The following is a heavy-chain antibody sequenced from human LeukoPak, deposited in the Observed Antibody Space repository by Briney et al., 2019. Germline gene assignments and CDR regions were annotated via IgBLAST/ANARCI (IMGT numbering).Heavy chain of an antibody. D-gene: IGHD2-2*01. CDR2: IIPSIGTT. J-gene: IGHJ4*02. CDR3: ARVPAAISQGAFDS. CDR1: GYTFTSYY. Sequence: SVKVSCKPSGYTFTSYYMQWVRQAPGQGLEWMGWIIPSIGTTNYAQKFQGRVTITTDVSTSTAYMELSSLRSEDTAVYYCARVPAAISQGAFDSWGQGPLVTVSS. V-gene: IGHV1-69*05.